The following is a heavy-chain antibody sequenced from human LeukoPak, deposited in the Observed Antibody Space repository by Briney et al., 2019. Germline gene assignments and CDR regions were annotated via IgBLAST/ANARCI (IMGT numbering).Heavy chain of an antibody. Sequence: WASVKVSCKASGYTFTGYYMHWVRQAPGQGLEWMGWINPNSGDTNYAQKFRGRVTMTRDTSISTAYIELSRLRSDDTAVYYCARTYCSSTSCLGTGYFQHWGQGTLVTVSS. CDR2: INPNSGDT. J-gene: IGHJ1*01. D-gene: IGHD2-2*01. CDR3: ARTYCSSTSCLGTGYFQH. CDR1: GYTFTGYY. V-gene: IGHV1-2*02.